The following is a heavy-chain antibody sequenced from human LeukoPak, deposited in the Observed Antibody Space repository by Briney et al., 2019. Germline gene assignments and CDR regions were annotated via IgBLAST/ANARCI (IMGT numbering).Heavy chain of an antibody. CDR3: ARDTVPFGAPGENGDSFDC. CDR1: GFTFSNYA. Sequence: GGSLRLSCAASGFTFSNYAMSWVRQAPGKGLEWVSAIRVNTYYTHSGKARFTISRENAKNTLYLQMNRLSAEDTALYYCARDTVPFGAPGENGDSFDCWGQGTLVTVSS. CDR2: IRVNT. V-gene: IGHV3-23*01. J-gene: IGHJ4*02. D-gene: IGHD3-16*01.